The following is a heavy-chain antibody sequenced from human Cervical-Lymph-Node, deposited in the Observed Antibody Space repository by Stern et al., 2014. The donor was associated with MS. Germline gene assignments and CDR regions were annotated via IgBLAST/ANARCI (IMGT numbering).Heavy chain of an antibody. CDR1: GFTFSSYG. CDR2: IWYDESDR. J-gene: IGHJ4*02. D-gene: IGHD2-8*01. Sequence: VQLVESGGGVVQPGRSLRLSCTASGFTFSSYGMHWVRQAPGKGLEWVAGIWYDESDRYYADSVKGRFTVSRDNSKNTLYLQMNSLRAEDTAVYYCARDCTDGVCSFDYWGQGTLVTVSS. CDR3: ARDCTDGVCSFDY. V-gene: IGHV3-33*01.